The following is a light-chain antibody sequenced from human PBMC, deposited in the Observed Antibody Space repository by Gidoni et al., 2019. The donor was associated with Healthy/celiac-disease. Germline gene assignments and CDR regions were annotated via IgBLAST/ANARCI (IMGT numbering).Light chain of an antibody. V-gene: IGKV3-11*01. Sequence: EIVLTQSPATLSLSPGERATLSCRASQSVSSYLAWYQQKPGQAPRLLIYDASNRATGIPARFSGSGSGTFFTLTISRLEPEYFAVYYCQQRSNFITFGQGTRLEIK. CDR1: QSVSSY. CDR3: QQRSNFIT. CDR2: DAS. J-gene: IGKJ5*01.